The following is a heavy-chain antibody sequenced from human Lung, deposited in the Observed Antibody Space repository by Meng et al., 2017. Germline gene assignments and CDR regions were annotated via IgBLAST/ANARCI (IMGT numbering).Heavy chain of an antibody. Sequence: QVHLQESGPGLVKPSQTLSLTCTVSGGSISSSNYYWSWIRQPPGKGLEWSGHIYNSGSTYYNPSLKSRITISVDTSKNQFSLKLSSVTAADTAVYYCARGQKGYFDLWGRGTLVTASS. CDR2: IYNSGST. CDR1: GGSISSSNYY. J-gene: IGHJ2*01. V-gene: IGHV4-30-4*01. CDR3: ARGQKGYFDL.